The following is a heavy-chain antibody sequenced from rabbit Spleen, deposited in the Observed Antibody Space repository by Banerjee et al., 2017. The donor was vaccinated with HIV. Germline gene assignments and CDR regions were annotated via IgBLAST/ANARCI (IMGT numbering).Heavy chain of an antibody. J-gene: IGHJ4*01. CDR3: ATGYSDIYFNL. V-gene: IGHV1S45*01. CDR1: GFDLTAYYM. Sequence: QEQLEETGGGLVQPGGSLTLSCKASGFDLTAYYMNWVRQAPGKGLEWIGSIYGDKGRPYYASWVSGRFTISKTSSTTVTLQATSLTAADTATYFCATGYSDIYFNLWGPGTLVTVS. CDR2: IYGDKGRP. D-gene: IGHD1-1*01.